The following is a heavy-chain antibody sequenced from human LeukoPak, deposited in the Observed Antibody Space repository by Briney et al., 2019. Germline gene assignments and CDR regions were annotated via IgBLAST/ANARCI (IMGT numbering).Heavy chain of an antibody. V-gene: IGHV3-7*01. D-gene: IGHD3/OR15-3a*01. Sequence: SGGSLRLSCTASGFTFSTSWMTWVRQAPGKGLEWVANINQDGTVKYYMDSVKGRFTISRDNAKNSLYLQMNRVRAEDTAVYYCARERAGWTPEDAFDVWGQGTMVTVS. CDR3: ARERAGWTPEDAFDV. CDR1: GFTFSTSW. J-gene: IGHJ3*01. CDR2: INQDGTVK.